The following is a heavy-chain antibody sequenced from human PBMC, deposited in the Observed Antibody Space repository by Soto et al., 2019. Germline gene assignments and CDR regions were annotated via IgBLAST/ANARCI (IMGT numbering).Heavy chain of an antibody. CDR3: ARTEYSSSSYGMDV. J-gene: IGHJ6*02. CDR2: ISSSSSTI. D-gene: IGHD6-6*01. Sequence: EVQLVESGGGLVQPGGSLSLSCAASGFTFSSSSMNWVRQAPGKGLEWVSYISSSSSTIYYADSVKGRFTISRDNAKNSLYLQMNSLREEDTAGYYCARTEYSSSSYGMDVWGQGTTVTVSS. V-gene: IGHV3-48*02. CDR1: GFTFSSSS.